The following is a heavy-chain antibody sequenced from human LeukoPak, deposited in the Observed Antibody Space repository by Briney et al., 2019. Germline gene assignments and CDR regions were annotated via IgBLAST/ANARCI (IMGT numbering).Heavy chain of an antibody. D-gene: IGHD2-2*01. Sequence: GGSLRLSCAASGFTFSSYAMSWVRQAPGKGLEWVSAISGSGGSTYYADSVKGRFTISRDNSKNTLYLQMNSLRAKDTAVYYCAKGPDPTKYCSSTSCSLGIFDYWGQGTLVSVSS. CDR2: ISGSGGST. J-gene: IGHJ4*02. CDR3: AKGPDPTKYCSSTSCSLGIFDY. CDR1: GFTFSSYA. V-gene: IGHV3-23*01.